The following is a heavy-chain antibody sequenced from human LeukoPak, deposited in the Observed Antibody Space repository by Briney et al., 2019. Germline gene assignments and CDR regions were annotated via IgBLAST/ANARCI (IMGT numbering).Heavy chain of an antibody. Sequence: SETLSLTCAVYGGPFSGYYWSWIRQPPGKGLEWIGEINHSGSANYNPSLKSRVTISVDTSKNQFSLKLSSVTAADTAVYYCARGGNAFDIWGQGTMVTVSS. CDR2: INHSGSA. CDR3: ARGGNAFDI. V-gene: IGHV4-34*09. CDR1: GGPFSGYY. J-gene: IGHJ3*02. D-gene: IGHD1-26*01.